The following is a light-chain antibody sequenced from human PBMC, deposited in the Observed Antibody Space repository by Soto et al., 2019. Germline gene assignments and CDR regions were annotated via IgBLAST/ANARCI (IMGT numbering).Light chain of an antibody. CDR2: GNS. Sequence: QSVLTQRLSVSGAPGQRVTISCTGSSSNIGAGYDVHWYQQLPGTAPKLLIYGNSNRPSGVPDRFSGSKSGTSASLAITGLQAEDEADYYCQSYDSSLRVFGTGTKVTVL. J-gene: IGLJ1*01. CDR3: QSYDSSLRV. CDR1: SSNIGAGYD. V-gene: IGLV1-40*01.